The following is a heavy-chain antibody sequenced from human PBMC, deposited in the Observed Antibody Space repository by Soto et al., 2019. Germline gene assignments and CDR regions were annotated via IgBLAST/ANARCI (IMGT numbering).Heavy chain of an antibody. D-gene: IGHD3-10*01. CDR2: ISAYNGNT. CDR3: ASGRFGERWGYYGMDV. CDR1: GYTFTSYG. J-gene: IGHJ6*02. V-gene: IGHV1-18*01. Sequence: ASVKVSCKASGYTFTSYGISWVRQAPGQGLEWMGWISAYNGNTNYAQKLQGRVTMTTDTSTSTAYMELRSLRSDDTAVYYCASGRFGERWGYYGMDVWGQGTTVTVSS.